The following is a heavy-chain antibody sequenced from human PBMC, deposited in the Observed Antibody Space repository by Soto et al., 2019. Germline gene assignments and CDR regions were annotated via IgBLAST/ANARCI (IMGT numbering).Heavy chain of an antibody. V-gene: IGHV3-23*01. CDR1: GVTGSGDA. J-gene: IGHJ4*02. CDR2: ISGSGGST. CDR3: ANRNY. Sequence: TAGALSLCNTASGVTGSGDAMSWVRQAPGKGLEWVSAISGSGGSTYYADSVKGRFTISRDNSKNTLYLQMNSLRAEDTAVYYCANRNYWGQGTLVTVSS.